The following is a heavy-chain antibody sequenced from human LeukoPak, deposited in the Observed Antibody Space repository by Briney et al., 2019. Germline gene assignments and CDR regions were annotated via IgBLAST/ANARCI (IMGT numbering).Heavy chain of an antibody. CDR3: ARAPRHTNSWYYFDY. Sequence: SETLSLTGTVSGGSISSGDYYWSWIRQHPGKGLEWIGYIYYSGDTYYNPSLKSRVTISMDTSGNQFSLKLSSVTAADTAVYYCARAPRHTNSWYYFDYWGQGTLVSVSS. D-gene: IGHD2-2*01. J-gene: IGHJ4*02. V-gene: IGHV4-31*02. CDR1: GGSISSGDYY. CDR2: IYYSGDT.